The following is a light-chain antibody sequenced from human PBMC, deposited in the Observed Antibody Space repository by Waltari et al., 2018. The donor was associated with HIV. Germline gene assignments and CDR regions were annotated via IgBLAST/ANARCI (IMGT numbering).Light chain of an antibody. J-gene: IGKJ1*01. CDR1: QAVDSAY. CDR3: QYYRASSGT. V-gene: IGKV3-20*01. CDR2: SAS. Sequence: EIVLTQSPGTLSLSPGGRAILSCRASQAVDSAYIAWYQRRPGQTPRLLVYSASSRAAGIPDRFSGSGSGADFTLSSRRLEPEDFAVYYCQYYRASSGTFGQGTKVEIQ.